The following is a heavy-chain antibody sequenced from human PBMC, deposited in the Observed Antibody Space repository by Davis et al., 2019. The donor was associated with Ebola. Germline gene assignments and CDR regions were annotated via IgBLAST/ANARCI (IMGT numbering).Heavy chain of an antibody. CDR1: GYTFTSYY. CDR3: ARDGPDLDCTNGVCSFDY. J-gene: IGHJ4*02. D-gene: IGHD2-8*01. Sequence: ASVKVSCKASGYTFTSYYMHWVRQAPGQGLEWMGIINPSGGSTSYAQKFQGRVTMTRDTSTSTVYMELSSLRSEDTAVYYCARDGPDLDCTNGVCSFDYWGQGTLVTVSS. CDR2: INPSGGST. V-gene: IGHV1-46*01.